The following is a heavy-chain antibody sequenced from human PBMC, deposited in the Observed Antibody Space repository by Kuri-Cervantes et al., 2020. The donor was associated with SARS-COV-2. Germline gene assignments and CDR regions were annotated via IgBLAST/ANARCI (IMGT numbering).Heavy chain of an antibody. CDR1: GFTFSSYE. D-gene: IGHD3-16*01. V-gene: IGHV3-48*03. Sequence: GASLKISCAASGFTFSSYEMNWVRHAPGKGLEWVSYISSSGSTIYYADTVKGRFTISSDNAKNSLYRQMNSLRAEDTAVYYCAPRGEGSGFDYWGQGTLVTVSS. J-gene: IGHJ4*02. CDR2: ISSSGSTI. CDR3: APRGEGSGFDY.